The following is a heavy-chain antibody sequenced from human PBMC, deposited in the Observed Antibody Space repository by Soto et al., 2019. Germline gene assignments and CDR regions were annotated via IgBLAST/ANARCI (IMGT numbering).Heavy chain of an antibody. CDR2: IYYSGST. V-gene: IGHV4-59*08. D-gene: IGHD3-10*01. CDR1: GGSISSYY. Sequence: SETLSLTCTVSGGSISSYYWSWIRQPPGKGLEWIGYIYYSGSTNYNPSLKSRVTISVDTSKNQFSLKLSSVTAADTAVYYCARSMVRGVMTVDYWGQGTLVTVSS. J-gene: IGHJ4*02. CDR3: ARSMVRGVMTVDY.